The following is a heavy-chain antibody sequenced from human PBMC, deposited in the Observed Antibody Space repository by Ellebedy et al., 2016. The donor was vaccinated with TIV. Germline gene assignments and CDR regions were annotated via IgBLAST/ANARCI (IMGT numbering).Heavy chain of an antibody. CDR3: ARQRYCSSTSCYYNWFDP. J-gene: IGHJ5*02. V-gene: IGHV4-34*01. Sequence: SETLSLTXAVYGGSFSGYYWSWIRQPPGKGLEWIGEINHSGSTNYNPSLKSRVTISVDTSKNQFSLKLSSVTAADTAVYYCARQRYCSSTSCYYNWFDPWGQGTLVTVSS. CDR1: GGSFSGYY. CDR2: INHSGST. D-gene: IGHD2-2*01.